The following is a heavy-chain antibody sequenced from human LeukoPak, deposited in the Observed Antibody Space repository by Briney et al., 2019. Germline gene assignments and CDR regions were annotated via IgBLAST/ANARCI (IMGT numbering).Heavy chain of an antibody. V-gene: IGHV3-7*01. CDR3: ARDYYYGSGSYLK. D-gene: IGHD3-10*01. Sequence: PGGSLRLSCAASGFTFTNYWMSWVRQAPGKGLEWVANIKPDGSEKYYVDSVKGRFTNFRDNAKNSLYLQMNSLRAEDTAVYYCARDYYYGSGSYLKWGQGTLVTVSS. CDR1: GFTFTNYW. CDR2: IKPDGSEK. J-gene: IGHJ4*02.